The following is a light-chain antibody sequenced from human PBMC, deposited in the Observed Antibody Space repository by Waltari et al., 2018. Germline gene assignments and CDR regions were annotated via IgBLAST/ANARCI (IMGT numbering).Light chain of an antibody. CDR3: SSYAGSNNVV. J-gene: IGLJ2*01. CDR2: EVS. CDR1: SHDVGGYNY. V-gene: IGLV2-8*01. Sequence: QSALTQPPSASGSPGQSVTIPCTGTSHDVGGYNYVSWYQQHPGKAPKLMIYEVSTRPSGVPDRFSGSKSGYTASLTVSGLQAEDEADYFCSSYAGSNNVVFGGGTKLTVL.